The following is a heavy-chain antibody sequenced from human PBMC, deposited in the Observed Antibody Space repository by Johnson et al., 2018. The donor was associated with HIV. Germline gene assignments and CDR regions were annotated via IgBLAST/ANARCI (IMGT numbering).Heavy chain of an antibody. V-gene: IGHV3-15*01. CDR1: AFTVSSNY. CDR3: AKGHSSGYPKDAFDI. J-gene: IGHJ3*02. D-gene: IGHD3-22*01. Sequence: EVQLVESGGGFIQPGGSLRLSCAASAFTVSSNYMSWVRQAPGKGLEWVGRIKSKTDGGTIDYAAPMKGRFTISRDNSKNMLYLQMNSLRAEDTAMYYCAKGHSSGYPKDAFDIWGRGTIVTVSS. CDR2: IKSKTDGGTI.